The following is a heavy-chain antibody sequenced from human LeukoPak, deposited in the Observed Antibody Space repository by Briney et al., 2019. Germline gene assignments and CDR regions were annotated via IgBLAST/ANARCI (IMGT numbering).Heavy chain of an antibody. V-gene: IGHV3-7*01. CDR3: ARDGVRGYSYGPQIFDY. D-gene: IGHD5-18*01. CDR1: GFTFSSYW. Sequence: GGSQRLSCAASGFTFSSYWMSWVRQAPGKGLEWVANIKQDGSEKYYVDSVKGRFTISRDNAKNSLYLQMNSLRAEDTAVYYCARDGVRGYSYGPQIFDYWGQGTLVTVSS. J-gene: IGHJ4*02. CDR2: IKQDGSEK.